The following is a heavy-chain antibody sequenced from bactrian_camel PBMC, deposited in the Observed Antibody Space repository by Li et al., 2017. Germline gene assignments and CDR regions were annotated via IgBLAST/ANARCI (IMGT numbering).Heavy chain of an antibody. Sequence: VQLVESGGGSVQTGGALRLSCATSGYTDKSYCMGWYRRGSGNECELVATIETAYYADSVKGRFTISRDNAKNTVYLQMNSLRSEDTALYYCATRDTWSFNYWGQGTQVTVS. CDR1: GYTDKSYC. D-gene: IGHD6*01. CDR2: IETA. CDR3: ATRDTWSFNY. V-gene: IGHV3S54*01. J-gene: IGHJ4*01.